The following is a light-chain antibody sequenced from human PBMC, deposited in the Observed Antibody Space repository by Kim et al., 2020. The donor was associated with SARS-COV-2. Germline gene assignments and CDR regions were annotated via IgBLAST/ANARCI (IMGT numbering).Light chain of an antibody. CDR2: KAS. CDR1: QSISSW. V-gene: IGKV1-5*03. J-gene: IGKJ1*01. Sequence: DIQTTQSPSTLSASVGDRVTITCRASQSISSWLAWYQQKPGKAPKLLIYKASSLESGVPSRFSGSGSGTEFTLTISSLQPDDFATYYCQLYNNYSQAFGQGTKVDIK. CDR3: QLYNNYSQA.